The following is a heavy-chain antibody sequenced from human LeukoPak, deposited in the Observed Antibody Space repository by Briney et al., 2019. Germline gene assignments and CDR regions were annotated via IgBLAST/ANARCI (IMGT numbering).Heavy chain of an antibody. Sequence: GGSLRLSCAASGFTFSDHAMSWIRQTPAKGLESVSSISAGGDRTHYADSVKGRFTVSRDNSKNTLYLHMNSLRAEDTAVYFCAYLDSSGYYYGRLRYWGQGTPVTVSS. J-gene: IGHJ4*02. V-gene: IGHV3-23*01. CDR1: GFTFSDHA. D-gene: IGHD3-22*01. CDR3: AYLDSSGYYYGRLRY. CDR2: ISAGGDRT.